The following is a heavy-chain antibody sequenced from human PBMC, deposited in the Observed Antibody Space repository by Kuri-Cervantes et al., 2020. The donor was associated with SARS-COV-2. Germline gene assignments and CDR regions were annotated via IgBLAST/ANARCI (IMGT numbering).Heavy chain of an antibody. V-gene: IGHV3-23*01. CDR2: ISGSGGST. CDR3: AKGRIHHSDAFDI. CDR1: GFTFSSYA. J-gene: IGHJ3*02. Sequence: GGSLRLSCAASGFTFSSYAMSWVRQAPGKGLEWVSAISGSGGSTYYADSVKDRFTISRDNSKNTLYLQMNSLRAEDTAVYYYAKGRIHHSDAFDIWGQGTMVTVSS. D-gene: IGHD1-14*01.